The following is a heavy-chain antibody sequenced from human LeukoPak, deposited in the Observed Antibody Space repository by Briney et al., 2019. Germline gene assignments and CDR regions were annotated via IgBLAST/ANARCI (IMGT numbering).Heavy chain of an antibody. CDR3: ASIEVATVTSDY. V-gene: IGHV4-39*01. CDR2: IYYSGST. Sequence: SETLSLTCTVSGGSISSSNYYWGWIRQPPGKGLEWIGSIYYSGSTCYNPSLKSRVTISVDTSKNQFSLKLSSVTAADTAVYYCASIEVATVTSDYWGQGTLVTVSS. D-gene: IGHD2-21*02. CDR1: GGSISSSNYY. J-gene: IGHJ4*02.